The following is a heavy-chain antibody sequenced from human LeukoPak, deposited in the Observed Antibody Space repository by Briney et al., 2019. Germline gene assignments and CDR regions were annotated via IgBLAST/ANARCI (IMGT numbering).Heavy chain of an antibody. CDR1: GFTFSSYS. Sequence: GGSLRLSCAASGFTFSSYSMNWVRQAPGKGLEWVSSISSSSSYIYYADSVKGRFTISRDNAKNSLYLQMNSLRAEDTAVYYCARETLCSGGSCRYFDYWGQGTLVTVSS. J-gene: IGHJ4*02. V-gene: IGHV3-21*01. D-gene: IGHD2-15*01. CDR3: ARETLCSGGSCRYFDY. CDR2: ISSSSSYI.